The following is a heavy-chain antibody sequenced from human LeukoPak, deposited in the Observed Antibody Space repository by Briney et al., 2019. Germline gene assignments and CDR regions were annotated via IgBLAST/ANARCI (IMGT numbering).Heavy chain of an antibody. V-gene: IGHV1-18*01. CDR1: GHTFTSYG. D-gene: IGHD2-21*01. CDR3: ARDLSVIVSVFDAFDI. CDR2: ISAYNGNT. Sequence: ASVKVSCKASGHTFTSYGISWVRQAPGEGLEWMAWISAYNGNTNYAQRLQGRVTMTTDTSTSTAYMELRSLRSDDTAVYYCARDLSVIVSVFDAFDIWGQGTMVTVSS. J-gene: IGHJ3*02.